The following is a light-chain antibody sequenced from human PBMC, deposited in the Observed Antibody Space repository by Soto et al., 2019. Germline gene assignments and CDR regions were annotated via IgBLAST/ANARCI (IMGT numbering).Light chain of an antibody. V-gene: IGLV2-14*02. J-gene: IGLJ2*01. CDR3: SSYTSSSVV. CDR1: SSDVGSYNL. CDR2: EGS. Sequence: QSALTQPASVSGSPGQSITISCTGTSSDVGSYNLVSWYQQHPGKAPKLMIYEGSKRPSGVSNRFSGSKSGNTASLTISGLQAEDEADYYCSSYTSSSVVFGGATKVTVL.